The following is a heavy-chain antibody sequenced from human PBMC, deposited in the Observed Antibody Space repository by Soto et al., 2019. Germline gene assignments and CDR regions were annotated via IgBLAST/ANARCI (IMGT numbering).Heavy chain of an antibody. CDR1: GFTFSSYD. CDR3: ARDPAPTIRGYYGMDV. J-gene: IGHJ6*02. CDR2: IGTAGDT. Sequence: PGGSLRLSCAASGFTFSSYDMHWVRQATGKGLEWVSAIGTAGDTYYPGSVKGRLTISRENAKNSLYLQMNSLRAEDTAVYYCARDPAPTIRGYYGMDVWGQGTTVTVSS. V-gene: IGHV3-13*01. D-gene: IGHD3-3*01.